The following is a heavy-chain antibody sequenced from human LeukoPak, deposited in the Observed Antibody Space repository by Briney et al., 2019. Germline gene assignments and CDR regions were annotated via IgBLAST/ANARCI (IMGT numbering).Heavy chain of an antibody. CDR2: IKQDGSEK. D-gene: IGHD1-1*01. CDR3: ARDQLEPSRWFDY. V-gene: IGHV3-7*01. J-gene: IGHJ4*02. Sequence: PGGSLRLSCAASGFTFSSYWMSWVRQAPGKGLEWVANIKQDGSEKYYVDSVKGRFTISRDNAKNTLYLQMNSLRVEDTAVYYCARDQLEPSRWFDYWGQGTLVTVSS. CDR1: GFTFSSYW.